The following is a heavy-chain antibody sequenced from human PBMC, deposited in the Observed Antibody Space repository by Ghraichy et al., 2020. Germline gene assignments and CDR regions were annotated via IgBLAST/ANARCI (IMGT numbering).Heavy chain of an antibody. CDR3: ARVGARNYYYYGMDV. V-gene: IGHV1-46*01. D-gene: IGHD1-26*01. CDR2: INPSGGST. Sequence: ASVKVSCKASGYTFTSYYMHWVRQAPGQGLEWMGIINPSGGSTSYAQKFQGRVTMTRDTSTSTVYMELSSLRSEDTAVYYCARVGARNYYYYGMDVWGQGTTVTVSS. CDR1: GYTFTSYY. J-gene: IGHJ6*02.